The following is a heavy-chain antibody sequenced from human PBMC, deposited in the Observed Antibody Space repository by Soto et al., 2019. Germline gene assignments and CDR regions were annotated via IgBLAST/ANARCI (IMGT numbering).Heavy chain of an antibody. Sequence: ASVKVSCKASGYTFTSYGISWVRQAPGQGLEWMGWISAYNGNTNYAQKLQGRVTMTTDTSTSTAYMELRSLRSDDTAVYYCARAGYYDYVWGSYRLIDYWGQGTLVTVSS. J-gene: IGHJ4*02. CDR2: ISAYNGNT. D-gene: IGHD3-16*02. CDR3: ARAGYYDYVWGSYRLIDY. CDR1: GYTFTSYG. V-gene: IGHV1-18*04.